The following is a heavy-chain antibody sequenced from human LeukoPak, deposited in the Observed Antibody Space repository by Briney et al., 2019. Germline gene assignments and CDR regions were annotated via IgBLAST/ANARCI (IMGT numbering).Heavy chain of an antibody. CDR2: IYYSGST. Sequence: SETLSLTCTVSGGSISSGGYYWSWIRQHPGKGLEWIGYIYYSGSTYYNPSLKSRVTISVDTSKNQFSLKLSSVTAADTAVYYCAREGRSHVHNWFDPWGQGTLVTVSS. J-gene: IGHJ5*02. V-gene: IGHV4-31*03. CDR1: GGSISSGGYY. CDR3: AREGRSHVHNWFDP.